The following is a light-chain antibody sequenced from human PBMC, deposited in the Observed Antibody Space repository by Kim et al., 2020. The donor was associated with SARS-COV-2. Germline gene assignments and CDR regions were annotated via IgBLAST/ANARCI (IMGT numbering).Light chain of an antibody. CDR3: QAWDSSTEV. J-gene: IGLJ1*01. CDR2: QDS. V-gene: IGLV3-1*01. Sequence: SVSPGQTASITGSGDKLGDKYACWYKKKPGQSPVLVIYQDSKRPSGIPERFSGANSGNTATLTISGTQAMDEADYYCQAWDSSTEVFGTGTKVTVL. CDR1: KLGDKY.